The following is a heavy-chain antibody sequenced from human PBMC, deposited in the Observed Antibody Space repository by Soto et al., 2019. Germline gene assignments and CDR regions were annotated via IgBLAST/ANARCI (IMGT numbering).Heavy chain of an antibody. CDR2: IYPGDSDT. D-gene: IGHD2-15*01. Sequence: GESLKISCKGSGYSFTSYWIGWVRQMPGKDLEWMGIIYPGDSDTRYSPSFQGQVTISADKSISTAYLQWSSLKASDTAMYYCASIGYCSGGSCSSPYYYYGMDVWGQGTTVTVPS. J-gene: IGHJ6*02. V-gene: IGHV5-51*01. CDR1: GYSFTSYW. CDR3: ASIGYCSGGSCSSPYYYYGMDV.